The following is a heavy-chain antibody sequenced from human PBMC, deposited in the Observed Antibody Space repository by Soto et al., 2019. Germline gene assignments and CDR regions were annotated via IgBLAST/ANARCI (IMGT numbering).Heavy chain of an antibody. V-gene: IGHV4-30-4*01. CDR1: GGSVDSGNHY. Sequence: QVLVQESGPGLVKPSQTLTLSCTVSGGSVDSGNHYWNWIRQPPGKGLEWIGYIYYGESTYYNPSLKSRATRSVETSQSRFSLRLTSVTVADTAGYYCAIDMGSAMTTRIFDHWGQGTLVTVSS. D-gene: IGHD4-17*01. CDR3: AIDMGSAMTTRIFDH. J-gene: IGHJ4*02. CDR2: IYYGEST.